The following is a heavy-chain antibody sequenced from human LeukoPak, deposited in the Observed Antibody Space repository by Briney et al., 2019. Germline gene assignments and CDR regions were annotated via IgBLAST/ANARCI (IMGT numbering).Heavy chain of an antibody. CDR3: ARSGGSGSYYARYYYYYMDV. J-gene: IGHJ6*03. CDR1: GYTFTNFA. D-gene: IGHD3-10*01. V-gene: IGHV7-4-1*02. Sequence: GASVKVSCKASGYTFTNFAMNWVRQAPGQGLEWMGCINTNTGKATYAQGFTGRFVFSLDTSVSTAYLQISSLKAEDTAVYSCARSGGSGSYYARYYYYYMDVWGKGTTVTVSS. CDR2: INTNTGKA.